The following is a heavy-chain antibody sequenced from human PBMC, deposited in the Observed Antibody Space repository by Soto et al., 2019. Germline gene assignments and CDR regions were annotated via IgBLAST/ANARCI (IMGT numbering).Heavy chain of an antibody. CDR1: AYTFTSYS. CDR2: INPSGGNT. D-gene: IGHD3-22*01. CDR3: ARDADRDFDY. V-gene: IGHV1-46*01. J-gene: IGHJ4*02. Sequence: ASVRVSCKASAYTFTSYSLNWVRQAPGQRLEWMGIINPSGGNTSYAQKFQGRVTMTRDTSTSTVYMELSSLRSEDTAVYYCARDADRDFDYWGQGTLVTVSS.